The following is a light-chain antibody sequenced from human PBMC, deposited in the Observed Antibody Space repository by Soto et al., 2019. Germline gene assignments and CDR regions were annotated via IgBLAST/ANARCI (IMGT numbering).Light chain of an antibody. CDR1: QSVSSSY. V-gene: IGKV3-20*01. J-gene: IGKJ5*01. Sequence: EMVLTRSPGTLSLSPGERATLSCRASQSVSSSYLAWYQQRPGQAPRLLIYGASNRATGTPDRFSGSGPGTYFTLTISRLEPEDCAVLYGQQYGSSPATFGQGTRLEIK. CDR2: GAS. CDR3: QQYGSSPAT.